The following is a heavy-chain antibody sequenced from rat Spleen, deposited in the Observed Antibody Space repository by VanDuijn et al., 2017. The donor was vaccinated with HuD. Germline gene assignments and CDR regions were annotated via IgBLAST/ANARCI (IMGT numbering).Heavy chain of an antibody. CDR1: GFNFNDNW. J-gene: IGHJ2*01. Sequence: EVKLVESGGGLVQPGRSLKLSCAASGFNFNDNWMGWVRQAPGKGLEWIGEVNKDSRITKYSPSLKDKFTISRDNAQNTLYLQMSKLGSEDTAIYYCARVQAPYYYSSYIDYWGQGVMVTVSS. D-gene: IGHD1-2*01. CDR3: ARVQAPYYYSSYIDY. V-gene: IGHV4-2*01. CDR2: VNKDSRIT.